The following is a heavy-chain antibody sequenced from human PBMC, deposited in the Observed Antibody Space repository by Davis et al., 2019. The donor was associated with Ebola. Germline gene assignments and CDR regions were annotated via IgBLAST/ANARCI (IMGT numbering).Heavy chain of an antibody. CDR2: INPHNGNT. CDR3: ASAQVPTTSDH. Sequence: ASVKVSCKASGYTFTSYGITWVRQAPGQGLEWMGWINPHNGNTNYAQNVQGRVTMTTDTSTSTAYMEVGILRSDDTAVYYWASAQVPTTSDHWGQGTLVTVSS. V-gene: IGHV1-18*04. D-gene: IGHD1-1*01. CDR1: GYTFTSYG. J-gene: IGHJ4*01.